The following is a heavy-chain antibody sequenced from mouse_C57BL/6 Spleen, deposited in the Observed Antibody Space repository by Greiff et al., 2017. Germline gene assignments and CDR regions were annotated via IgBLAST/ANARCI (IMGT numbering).Heavy chain of an antibody. V-gene: IGHV1-15*01. CDR2: IDPETGGT. J-gene: IGHJ2*01. CDR3: TRGVNYGGVNY. CDR1: GYTFTDYE. Sequence: QVQLQQSGAELVRPGASVTLSCKASGYTFTDYEMHWVKQTPVHGLEWIGAIDPETGGTAYNQKFKGKAILTADKSSSTAYMELLSRTSEDSAVYYCTRGVNYGGVNYWGQGTTLTVSS. D-gene: IGHD1-1*01.